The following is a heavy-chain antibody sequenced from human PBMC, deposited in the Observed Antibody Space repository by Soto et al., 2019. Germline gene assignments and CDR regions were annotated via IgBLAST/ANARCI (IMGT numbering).Heavy chain of an antibody. CDR2: IYFSGST. CDR3: ARAWAVPGSHWGD. CDR1: GDSMNPYY. V-gene: IGHV4-59*01. Sequence: QVQLQESGPGLVKPSETLSLTCTVSGDSMNPYYWSWIRQPLGKGLEWIGYIYFSGSTNFNPSLKSRVTLSLDTSKRQFFLKLTSVTAADTAVYYCARAWAVPGSHWGDWGRGTLVTVSS. J-gene: IGHJ4*02. D-gene: IGHD6-19*01.